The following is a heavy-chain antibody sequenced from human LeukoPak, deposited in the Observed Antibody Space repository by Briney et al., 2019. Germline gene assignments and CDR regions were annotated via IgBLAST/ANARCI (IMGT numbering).Heavy chain of an antibody. Sequence: GGSLRLSCAASGFTFSSYAMSWVRQASGKGLEWVSAISATGATPFYAHSVKGRFTISRDNSKNTLYLQMNSLRAEDTALYYCAKDRWELPTGAFDIWGQGTMVTVSS. CDR2: ISATGATP. V-gene: IGHV3-23*01. J-gene: IGHJ3*02. CDR3: AKDRWELPTGAFDI. D-gene: IGHD1-26*01. CDR1: GFTFSSYA.